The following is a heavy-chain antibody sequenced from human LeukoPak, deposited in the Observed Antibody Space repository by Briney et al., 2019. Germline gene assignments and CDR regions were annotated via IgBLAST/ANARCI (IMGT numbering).Heavy chain of an antibody. Sequence: KSSETLSLTCAVSDDSFSSHYGTWIRQPPGEGREWSGYISYIGSTNYNPSLKRRVTLSLDTSQNQFSLKLRSVTAADTAVYYCARDLVTVTKGFDIWGQGTMVSVSS. D-gene: IGHD4-17*01. V-gene: IGHV4-59*11. CDR1: DDSFSSHY. J-gene: IGHJ3*02. CDR3: ARDLVTVTKGFDI. CDR2: ISYIGST.